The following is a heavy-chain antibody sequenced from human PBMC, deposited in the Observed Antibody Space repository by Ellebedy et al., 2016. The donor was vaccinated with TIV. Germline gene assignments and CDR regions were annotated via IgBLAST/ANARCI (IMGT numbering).Heavy chain of an antibody. V-gene: IGHV5-51*01. CDR3: ARDSGLDY. CDR2: IYPGDSET. Sequence: KVSCKGSGYSFTNYWIGWVRQMPGKGLEWMGIIYPGDSETRYNPALQGQVTISADKSISTAYLQWSSLKASDTAMYYCARDSGLDYWGQGTLVTVSS. CDR1: GYSFTNYW. D-gene: IGHD1-14*01. J-gene: IGHJ4*02.